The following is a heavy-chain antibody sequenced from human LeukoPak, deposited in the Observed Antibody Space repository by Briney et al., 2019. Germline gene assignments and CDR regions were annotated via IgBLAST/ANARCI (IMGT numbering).Heavy chain of an antibody. CDR3: ARDHSSSPEGVYYFDY. CDR1: GFTFSSYA. J-gene: IGHJ4*02. V-gene: IGHV3-30-3*01. D-gene: IGHD6-6*01. Sequence: GGSLRLSCAASGFTFSSYAIHWVRQAPGKGLEWLAVISYDGSNKYYADSVKGRFTISRDNSKNTLYLQMNSLRAEDTAVYYCARDHSSSPEGVYYFDYWGQGTLVTVSS. CDR2: ISYDGSNK.